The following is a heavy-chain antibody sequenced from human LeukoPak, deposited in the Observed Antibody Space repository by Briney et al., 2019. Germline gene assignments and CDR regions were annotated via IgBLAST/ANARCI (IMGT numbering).Heavy chain of an antibody. D-gene: IGHD3-16*02. Sequence: PSETLSLTCTVSGGSTSSYYWSWIRQPPGKGLEWIGYIYYSGSTNYNPSLKSRVTISVDTSKNQFSLKLSSVTAADTAVYYCARGLGELSLYGDPASWGQGTLVTVSS. CDR1: GGSTSSYY. V-gene: IGHV4-59*01. CDR2: IYYSGST. J-gene: IGHJ4*02. CDR3: ARGLGELSLYGDPAS.